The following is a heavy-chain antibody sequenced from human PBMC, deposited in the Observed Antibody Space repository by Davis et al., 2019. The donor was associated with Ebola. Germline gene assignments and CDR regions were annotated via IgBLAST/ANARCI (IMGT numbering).Heavy chain of an antibody. CDR2: IYHSGST. CDR1: GYSISSGYY. J-gene: IGHJ4*02. V-gene: IGHV4-38-2*01. D-gene: IGHD1-26*01. CDR3: ARVFGAFFDC. Sequence: SQTLSLTCAVPGYSISSGYYWGWIRQPPGKGLEWIGSIYHSGSTYYNPSLKSRVTISVDTSKNHFSLKLSSVTAADTAVYYCARVFGAFFDCWGQGTLVTVSS.